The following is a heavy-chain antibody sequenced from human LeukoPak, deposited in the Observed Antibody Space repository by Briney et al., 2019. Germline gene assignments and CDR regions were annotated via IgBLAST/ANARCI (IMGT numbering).Heavy chain of an antibody. V-gene: IGHV3-23*01. CDR3: ARQQRAAVADDLDY. CDR1: GFTFSSYA. CDR2: ISGSGGST. D-gene: IGHD6-19*01. Sequence: GGSLRLSCAASGFTFSSYAMNWVRQAPGKGLEWVSAISGSGGSTYYADSVKGRFTISRDNSKNTLYLQMNSPRAEDTAVYYCARQQRAAVADDLDYWGQGTLVTVSS. J-gene: IGHJ4*02.